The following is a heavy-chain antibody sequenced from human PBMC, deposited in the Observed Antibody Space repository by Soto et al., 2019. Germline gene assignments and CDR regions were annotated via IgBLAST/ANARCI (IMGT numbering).Heavy chain of an antibody. CDR3: TRDLNGGYPFDY. Sequence: QVQFVQSGAEVKKPGASVRLSCKPSGYTLTNYAIQWVRQAAGQGLQWLGWIDPGSGYTEYSQRLRGRVTLSRDNSACTFYMDLTSLTSEDTAVYFCTRDLNGGYPFDYWGQGTLVTVS. J-gene: IGHJ4*02. CDR1: GYTLTNYA. V-gene: IGHV1-3*01. D-gene: IGHD5-18*01. CDR2: IDPGSGYT.